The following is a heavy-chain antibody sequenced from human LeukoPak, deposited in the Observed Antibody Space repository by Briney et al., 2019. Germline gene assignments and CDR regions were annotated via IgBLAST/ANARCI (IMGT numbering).Heavy chain of an antibody. CDR3: TRVADTGYFDY. CDR1: GFNLRSFS. V-gene: IGHV3-64*02. D-gene: IGHD2-8*02. Sequence: PGGSLRLSCAASGFNLRSFSMHWVRQAPGKGLEYVSAIGYSGGTTYYADSVTGRFTISRDDSKNTLYLQMGSLRAEDMAVYYCTRVADTGYFDYWGQGTLVTVSS. J-gene: IGHJ4*02. CDR2: IGYSGGTT.